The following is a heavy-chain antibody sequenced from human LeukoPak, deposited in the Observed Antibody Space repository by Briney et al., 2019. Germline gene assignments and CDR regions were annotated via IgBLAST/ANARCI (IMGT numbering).Heavy chain of an antibody. Sequence: SETLSLTCSVSGAFSTNYFWSWIRQPAGMGLQWIGRINTSGDTYYNPSLKSRVTMSVDTSKKQFSLNLSSMAAADTAVYYCARTLLPATMGAFDIWGQGTMVTVSS. CDR3: ARTLLPATMGAFDI. CDR1: GAFSTNYF. J-gene: IGHJ3*02. D-gene: IGHD2-2*01. V-gene: IGHV4-4*07. CDR2: INTSGDT.